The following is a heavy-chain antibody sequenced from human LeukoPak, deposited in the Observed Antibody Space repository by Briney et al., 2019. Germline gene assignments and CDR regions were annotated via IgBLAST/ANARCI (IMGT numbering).Heavy chain of an antibody. D-gene: IGHD2-21*02. V-gene: IGHV1-2*02. CDR2: INPNSGGT. CDR1: GYTFTGYY. J-gene: IGHJ6*03. CDR3: ARAVTAISHYYYYYMDV. Sequence: ASVKVSCKASGYTFTGYYMHWVRQAPGQGLEWMGWINPNSGGTNYAQKFQGRVTMTRDTSISTAYMELSSLRSEDTAVYYCARAVTAISHYYYYYMDVWGKGTTVTISS.